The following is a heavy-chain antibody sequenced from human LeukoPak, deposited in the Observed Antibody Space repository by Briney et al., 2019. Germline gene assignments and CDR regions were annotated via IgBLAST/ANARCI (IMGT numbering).Heavy chain of an antibody. CDR2: INPYNADA. CDR1: GFTFTGYY. J-gene: IGHJ1*01. Sequence: ASVKVSCKASGFTFTGYYIHWLRQAPGQGLEWMGWINPYNADANYAQNFRARVTFTRDRSINTAYMELTRLRSDDTAVYYCARVQYSSPPQHWGQGTLVTVSS. CDR3: ARVQYSSPPQH. D-gene: IGHD6-6*01. V-gene: IGHV1-2*02.